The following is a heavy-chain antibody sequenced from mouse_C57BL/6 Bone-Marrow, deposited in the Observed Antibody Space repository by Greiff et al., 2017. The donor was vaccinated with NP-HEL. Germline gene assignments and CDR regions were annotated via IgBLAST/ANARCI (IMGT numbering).Heavy chain of an antibody. Sequence: EVQLQESGGGLVQPGGSLSLSCAASGFTFTDYYMSWVRQPPGKALEWLGFIRNKANGYTTEYSASVKGRFTISRDNSQSILYLQMNALRAEDSATYYCARSLRADYFDYWGQGTTLTVSS. CDR1: GFTFTDYY. J-gene: IGHJ2*01. CDR2: IRNKANGYTT. V-gene: IGHV7-3*01. D-gene: IGHD3-1*01. CDR3: ARSLRADYFDY.